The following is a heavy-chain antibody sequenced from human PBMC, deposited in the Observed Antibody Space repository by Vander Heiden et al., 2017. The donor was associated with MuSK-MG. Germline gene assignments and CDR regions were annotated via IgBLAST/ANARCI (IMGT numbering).Heavy chain of an antibody. CDR2: ITSSGRSS. CDR3: SKGTHTSGWYAFDY. J-gene: IGHJ4*02. Sequence: EVQLLESGGGLVQPGGSLRLSCAASGFTFNSYPLSWVSQAPGKGLEWVASITSSGRSSYYADSVKGRFTISRDNSKNTLSLQMNSLRAEDSAVYYCSKGTHTSGWYAFDYWGQGTLVTVSS. V-gene: IGHV3-23*01. CDR1: GFTFNSYP. D-gene: IGHD6-19*01.